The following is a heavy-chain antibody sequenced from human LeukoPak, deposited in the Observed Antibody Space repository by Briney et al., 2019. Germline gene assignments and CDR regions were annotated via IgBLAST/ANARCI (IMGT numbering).Heavy chain of an antibody. J-gene: IGHJ6*03. CDR1: GYTFTGYY. Sequence: GASVKVSCKASGYTFTGYYMHWVRQAPGQGLEWMGWINPNSGGTNYAQKFQGRVTMTRDTSISTAYMELSRLRSDDTAVYYCATKGNGYGSGSYDYYYYMDVWGKGTTVTVSS. CDR2: INPNSGGT. CDR3: ATKGNGYGSGSYDYYYYMDV. V-gene: IGHV1-2*02. D-gene: IGHD3-10*01.